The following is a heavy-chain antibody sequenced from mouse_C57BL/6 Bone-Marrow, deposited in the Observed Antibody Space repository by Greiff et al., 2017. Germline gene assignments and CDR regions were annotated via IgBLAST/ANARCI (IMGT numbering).Heavy chain of an antibody. CDR3: ARSGSSYTDY. D-gene: IGHD1-1*01. Sequence: VQLQESGAELVKPGASVKISCKASGYAFSSYWMNWVKQRPGKGLEWIGQIYPGDGDTNYNGKFKGKATLTADKSSSTAYRQLSSLTSEDSAVYFCARSGSSYTDYWGQGTTLTVSS. J-gene: IGHJ2*01. CDR2: IYPGDGDT. V-gene: IGHV1-80*01. CDR1: GYAFSSYW.